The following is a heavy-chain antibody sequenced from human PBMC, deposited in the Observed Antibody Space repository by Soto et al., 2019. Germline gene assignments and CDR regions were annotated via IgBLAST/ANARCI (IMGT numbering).Heavy chain of an antibody. CDR1: GFTFREYA. CDR3: AKRGDIVEVLRTFVGYGMDV. Sequence: GGSRRRSWAASGFTFREYAMSGGRQAPGKGLEWVSRISGNGGDINYADSVKGRFAISRDNSKNTLYLQMNSLRAEDTAVYYCAKRGDIVEVLRTFVGYGMDVWGQGTTVTVSS. V-gene: IGHV3-23*01. CDR2: ISGNGGDI. J-gene: IGHJ6*02. D-gene: IGHD2-2*01.